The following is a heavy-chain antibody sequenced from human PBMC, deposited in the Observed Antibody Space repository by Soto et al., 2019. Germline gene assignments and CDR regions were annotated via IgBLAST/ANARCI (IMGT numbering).Heavy chain of an antibody. Sequence: QVQLVQSGAEVKKPGASVKVSCKASGYTFTSYGISWVRQAPGQGLEWMGWISAYNGNTNYAQKLQGRVTMTTDTSTSTAYREVRGLRSDDTAVYYWARAVQGRGAGWFAPWGQGTLVTVSS. CDR3: ARAVQGRGAGWFAP. D-gene: IGHD3-10*01. CDR1: GYTFTSYG. V-gene: IGHV1-18*04. J-gene: IGHJ5*02. CDR2: ISAYNGNT.